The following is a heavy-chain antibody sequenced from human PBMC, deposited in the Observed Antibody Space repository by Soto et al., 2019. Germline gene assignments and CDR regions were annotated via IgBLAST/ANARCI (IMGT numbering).Heavy chain of an antibody. V-gene: IGHV4-61*01. Sequence: SETLSLTCTVSGGSVSSGSYYWSWIRQPPGKGLEWIGYIYYSGSTNYNPSLKSRVTISVDTSKNQFSLKLSSVTAADTAVYYCAGSNDYGDYVQWFDPWGQGTLVTVSS. CDR1: GGSVSSGSYY. CDR2: IYYSGST. D-gene: IGHD4-17*01. CDR3: AGSNDYGDYVQWFDP. J-gene: IGHJ5*02.